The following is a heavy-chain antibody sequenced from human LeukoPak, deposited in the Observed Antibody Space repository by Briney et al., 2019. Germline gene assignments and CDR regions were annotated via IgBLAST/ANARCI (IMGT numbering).Heavy chain of an antibody. CDR2: IYTSGST. CDR1: GGSISSGSYY. Sequence: TLSLTCTVSGGSISSGSYYWSWIRQPAGKELEWIGRIYTSGSTSYNPSLKSRVTISVDTSKNQFSLKLSSVTAADTAVYYCARDRGSGYYYEGAFDIWGQGTMVTVSS. CDR3: ARDRGSGYYYEGAFDI. V-gene: IGHV4-61*02. D-gene: IGHD3-22*01. J-gene: IGHJ3*02.